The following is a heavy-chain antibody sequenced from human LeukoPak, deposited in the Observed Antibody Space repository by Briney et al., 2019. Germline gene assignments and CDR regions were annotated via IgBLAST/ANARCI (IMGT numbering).Heavy chain of an antibody. CDR3: TTGTWVQLWLADY. CDR1: GFTFSNAC. CDR2: IKGKTDGGTT. J-gene: IGHJ4*02. D-gene: IGHD5-18*01. Sequence: GGSLRLSCATSGFTFSNACMSWVRQAPGKGLEWVGHIKGKTDGGTTDYAAPVQGRFTISRDDSKNTLYLQMNSLKTEDTAVYYCTTGTWVQLWLADYWGQGTLVTVSS. V-gene: IGHV3-15*01.